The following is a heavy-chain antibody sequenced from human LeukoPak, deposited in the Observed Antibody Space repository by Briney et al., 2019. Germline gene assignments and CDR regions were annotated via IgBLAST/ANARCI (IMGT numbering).Heavy chain of an antibody. CDR2: ISYDGSNK. J-gene: IGHJ3*02. Sequence: PGGSLRLSCAASGFTFRSYGMHWVRQAPGKGLEWVAVISYDGSNKYYADSVKGRFTISRDNSKNTLYLQMNSLRAEDTAVYYCARDYYDSSGYYLSAFDIWGQGTMVTVSS. CDR1: GFTFRSYG. D-gene: IGHD3-22*01. V-gene: IGHV3-30*03. CDR3: ARDYYDSSGYYLSAFDI.